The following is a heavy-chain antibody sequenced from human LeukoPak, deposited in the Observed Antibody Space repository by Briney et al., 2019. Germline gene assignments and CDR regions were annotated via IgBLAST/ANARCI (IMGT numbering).Heavy chain of an antibody. CDR3: AKDRRKEGAAAKYGY. D-gene: IGHD6-13*01. J-gene: IGHJ4*02. CDR2: ISGSGGST. CDR1: GFTFSSYA. V-gene: IGHV3-23*01. Sequence: GGSLRLSCAASGFTFSSYAMSWVRQAPGKGPEWVSAISGSGGSTYYADSVKGRFTISRDNSKNTLYLQMNSLRAEDTAVYYCAKDRRKEGAAAKYGYWGQGTLVTVSS.